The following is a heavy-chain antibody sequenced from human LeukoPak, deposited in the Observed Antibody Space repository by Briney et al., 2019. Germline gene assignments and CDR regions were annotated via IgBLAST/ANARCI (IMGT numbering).Heavy chain of an antibody. CDR1: GDSFSSSTYY. CDR2: TSYSGNA. Sequence: SETLSLTCSVSGDSFSSSTYYWGWVRQTPGKGLEWIGSTSYSGNAYYNPSLKSRVTISVDTSKKQFSLKLSSVTAADTAFYYCARYIVSYPHDAFDIWGQGTMVTVSS. CDR3: ARYIVSYPHDAFDI. D-gene: IGHD1-26*01. J-gene: IGHJ3*02. V-gene: IGHV4-39*07.